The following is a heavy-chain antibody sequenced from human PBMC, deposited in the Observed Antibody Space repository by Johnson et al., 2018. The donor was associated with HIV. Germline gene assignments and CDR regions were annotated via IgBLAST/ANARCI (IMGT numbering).Heavy chain of an antibody. CDR1: GFTFSSYW. V-gene: IGHV3-23*04. CDR3: AKDLRVFDWFNAYDAFDI. CDR2: ISGSGGST. D-gene: IGHD3-9*01. J-gene: IGHJ3*02. Sequence: MQLVESGGGLVQPGGSLRLSCAASGFTFSSYWMSWVRQAPVKGLEWVSAISGSGGSTYYADSVKGRFTISRDNSKNTLYLQMNSLRADDTAVYYCAKDLRVFDWFNAYDAFDIWGQGTMVTVSS.